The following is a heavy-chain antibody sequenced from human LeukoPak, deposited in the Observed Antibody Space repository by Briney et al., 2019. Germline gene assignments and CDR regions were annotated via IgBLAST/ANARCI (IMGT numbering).Heavy chain of an antibody. D-gene: IGHD2-15*01. CDR2: MNPNSGNT. CDR1: GYTFTGYY. J-gene: IGHJ5*02. CDR3: ARGNFYCSGGSCYRGPYNWFDP. V-gene: IGHV1-8*02. Sequence: ASVKVSCKASGYTFTGYYMHWVRQATGQGLEWMGWMNPNSGNTGYAQKFQGRVTMTRNTSISTAYMELSSLRSEDTAVYYCARGNFYCSGGSCYRGPYNWFDPWGQGTLVTVSS.